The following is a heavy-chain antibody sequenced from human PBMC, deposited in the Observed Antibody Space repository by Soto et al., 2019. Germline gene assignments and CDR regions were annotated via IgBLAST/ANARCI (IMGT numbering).Heavy chain of an antibody. CDR1: GFTLTNAW. CDR2: SKTKTDGGAT. CDR3: ATDCPRCSTDY. V-gene: IGHV3-15*01. D-gene: IGHD2-15*01. Sequence: LRLPCAVSGFTLTNAWMSWVRQAPGKGLEWVGLSKTKTDGGATDYAAPVIGRFTISRDDSKNTMYPQMNSLITEDTAVYYCATDCPRCSTDYWGQGTLVTVSS. J-gene: IGHJ4*02.